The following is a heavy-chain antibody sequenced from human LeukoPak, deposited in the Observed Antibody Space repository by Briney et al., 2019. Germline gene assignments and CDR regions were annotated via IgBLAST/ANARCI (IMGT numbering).Heavy chain of an antibody. CDR1: GGSISSSSYY. D-gene: IGHD2-2*01. CDR2: IYYSGDT. Sequence: SETLSLTCTVSGGSISSSSYYWGWIRQPPGKGLEWIGSIYYSGDTYYNPSLKSRVTISVDTSKNQFSLKLSSVTAADTAVYYCASVCRGSTSCSSGDYWGQGTLVTVSS. V-gene: IGHV4-39*07. CDR3: ASVCRGSTSCSSGDY. J-gene: IGHJ4*02.